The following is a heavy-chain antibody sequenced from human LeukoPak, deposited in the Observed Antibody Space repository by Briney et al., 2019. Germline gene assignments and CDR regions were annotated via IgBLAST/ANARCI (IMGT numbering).Heavy chain of an antibody. CDR2: IYYSGSS. J-gene: IGHJ4*02. CDR3: ARDLGGGTTGFDY. V-gene: IGHV4-59*01. Sequence: SETLPLTCTVSGASITNYYWSWIRQPPGKGLEWIGYIYYSGSSNYNPSLKSRVTISIDTSKNQFSLKLSSVTAADTAVYYCARDLGGGTTGFDYWGQGTLVTVSS. CDR1: GASITNYY. D-gene: IGHD1-1*01.